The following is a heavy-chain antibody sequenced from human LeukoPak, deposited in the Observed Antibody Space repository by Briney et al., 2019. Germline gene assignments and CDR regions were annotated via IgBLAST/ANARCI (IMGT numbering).Heavy chain of an antibody. CDR1: GYTFTGYA. V-gene: IGHV7-4-1*02. D-gene: IGHD6-13*01. CDR2: INTNTGNP. J-gene: IGHJ5*02. CDR3: ARSRYEGSSWYFWFDP. Sequence: ASVKVSCKASGYTFTGYAMNWVRQAPGQGLEWMGWINTNTGNPTYAQGFTGRFVFSLDTSVSTAYLQISSLKAEDTAVYYCARSRYEGSSWYFWFDPWGQGTLVTVSS.